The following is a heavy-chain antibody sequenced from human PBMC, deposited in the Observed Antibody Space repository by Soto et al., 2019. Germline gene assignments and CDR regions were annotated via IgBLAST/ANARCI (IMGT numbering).Heavy chain of an antibody. D-gene: IGHD2-15*01. Sequence: GGSLRLSCAASGFTFSSYGMHWVRQAPGKGLEWVAVIWYDGSNKYYADSVKGRFTISRDNSKNTLYLQMNSLRAEDTAVYYCARYYCSGGSCYSGFFDYWGQGTLVTVSS. J-gene: IGHJ4*02. CDR1: GFTFSSYG. CDR3: ARYYCSGGSCYSGFFDY. V-gene: IGHV3-33*01. CDR2: IWYDGSNK.